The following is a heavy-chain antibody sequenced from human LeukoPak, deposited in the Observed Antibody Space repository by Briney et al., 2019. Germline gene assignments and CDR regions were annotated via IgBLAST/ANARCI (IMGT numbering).Heavy chain of an antibody. D-gene: IGHD4-17*01. V-gene: IGHV4-31*03. J-gene: IGHJ4*02. CDR1: GGSISSGGYY. Sequence: SETLSLTRTVSGGSISSGGYYWSWIRQHPGKGLEWIGYIYYSGSTYYNPSLKSRVTISVDTSKNQFSLKLRSVTAADTAVLYCARDYGDARFDYWGQGTLVTVSS. CDR3: ARDYGDARFDY. CDR2: IYYSGST.